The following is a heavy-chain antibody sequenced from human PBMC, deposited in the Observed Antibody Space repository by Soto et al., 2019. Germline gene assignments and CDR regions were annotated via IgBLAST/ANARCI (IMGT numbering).Heavy chain of an antibody. CDR2: IYSGGST. CDR1: GFTVSTKY. CDR3: ARDPWAVDY. J-gene: IGHJ4*02. D-gene: IGHD3-16*01. Sequence: EVQLVESGGGLVQPGGSLRLSCAASGFTVSTKYMSWVRQAPGKGLEWVSVIYSGGSTVYADTVRGRFNISRDNSKNTVNLQMNSLRAEDTAVYYCARDPWAVDYWGQGTLVTVSS. V-gene: IGHV3-66*01.